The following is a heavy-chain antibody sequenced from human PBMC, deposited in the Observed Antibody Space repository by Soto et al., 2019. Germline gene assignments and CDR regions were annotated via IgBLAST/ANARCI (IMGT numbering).Heavy chain of an antibody. CDR2: INHSGST. CDR1: GGSFSGYY. V-gene: IGHV4-34*01. J-gene: IGHJ5*02. D-gene: IGHD1-1*01. CDR3: VRDGTKTLRDWFDP. Sequence: SETLSLTCAVYGGSFSGYYWSWIRQPPGKGLEWIGEINHSGSTNYNPSLKSRVTISVDTSKNQFSLKLSSVTAADTAVYYCVRDGTKTLRDWFDPWGQGISVTVSS.